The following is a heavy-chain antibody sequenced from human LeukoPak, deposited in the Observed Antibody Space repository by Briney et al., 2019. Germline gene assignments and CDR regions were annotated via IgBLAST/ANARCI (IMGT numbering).Heavy chain of an antibody. J-gene: IGHJ4*02. Sequence: PGGSLRLSCAASGFTFSSYAMHWVRQAPGKGLEWVAVISYDGSNKYYADSVKGRFTISRDNSKNTLYLQMNSLRAEDTAVYYCARDTVVVVAATTPGYWGQGTLVTVSS. CDR3: ARDTVVVVAATTPGY. V-gene: IGHV3-30*04. D-gene: IGHD2-15*01. CDR1: GFTFSSYA. CDR2: ISYDGSNK.